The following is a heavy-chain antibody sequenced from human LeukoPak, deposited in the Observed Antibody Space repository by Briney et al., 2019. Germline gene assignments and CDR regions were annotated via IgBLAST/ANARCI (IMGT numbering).Heavy chain of an antibody. CDR3: AIVITTFPDFDY. V-gene: IGHV3-23*01. CDR1: GFTFSSYS. D-gene: IGHD3-22*01. Sequence: GGSLRLSCAASGFTFSSYSMSWVRQAPGKGLEWISAINHSGGSTYYADSVKGRFTISRDNSKNTLYLQMNSLGAEDTAVYYCAIVITTFPDFDYWGQGTLVTVSS. J-gene: IGHJ4*02. CDR2: INHSGGST.